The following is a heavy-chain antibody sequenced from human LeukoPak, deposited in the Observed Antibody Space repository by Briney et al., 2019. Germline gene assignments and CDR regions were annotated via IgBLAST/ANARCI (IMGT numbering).Heavy chain of an antibody. CDR2: IYYSGST. CDR3: ARRRRGIVVVPAAIGPMDV. Sequence: PSETLSLTCTVSGGSISSGGYYWSWIRQHPGKGLEWIGYIYYSGSTYYNPSLKSRVTTSVDTSKNQFSLKLSSVTAADTAVYYCARRRRGIVVVPAAIGPMDVWGQGTTVTVSS. D-gene: IGHD2-2*02. J-gene: IGHJ6*02. V-gene: IGHV4-31*03. CDR1: GGSISSGGYY.